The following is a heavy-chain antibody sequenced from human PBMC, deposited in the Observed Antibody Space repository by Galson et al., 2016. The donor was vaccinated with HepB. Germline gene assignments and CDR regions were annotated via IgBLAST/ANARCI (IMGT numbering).Heavy chain of an antibody. D-gene: IGHD5-12*01. Sequence: QSGAEVKKPGESLQISCKASGYRFSTSWIGWVRQMPGRGLEWMAMIYPNDSDTRYNPSLEGHVIMSVDKSINTAYLQWRGLKPSDGGIYFCARTSGFPWGQGTQVTVSS. CDR2: IYPNDSDT. J-gene: IGHJ5*02. V-gene: IGHV5-51*03. CDR3: ARTSGFP. CDR1: GYRFSTSW.